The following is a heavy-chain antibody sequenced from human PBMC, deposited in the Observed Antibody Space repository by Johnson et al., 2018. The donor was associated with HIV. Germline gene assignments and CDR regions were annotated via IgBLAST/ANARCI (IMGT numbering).Heavy chain of an antibody. D-gene: IGHD3-10*01. V-gene: IGHV3-30-3*01. Sequence: QVQLVESGGGVVQPGRSLRLSCAASGFTFSSYAMHWVRQAPGKGLEWVAVISNDGSNKYYADSVKGRFTISRDNSKNTLYLQLNSLRAEETAVNYCARGLDDDCGSGSPNAFDIWGQGTMVTVSS. CDR3: ARGLDDDCGSGSPNAFDI. CDR2: ISNDGSNK. J-gene: IGHJ3*02. CDR1: GFTFSSYA.